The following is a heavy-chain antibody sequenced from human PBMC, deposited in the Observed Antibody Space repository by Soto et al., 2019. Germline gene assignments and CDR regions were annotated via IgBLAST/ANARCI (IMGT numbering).Heavy chain of an antibody. J-gene: IGHJ4*02. V-gene: IGHV3-66*01. D-gene: IGHD3-22*01. CDR1: GFTVSNNY. CDR2: IYTGGYT. CDR3: AREAIIVIAAPEYYFDY. Sequence: EVQLVESGGDLVQPGGSLRLSCAASGFTVSNNYMSWVRQAPGKGLEWVSVIYTGGYTNYADPVKGRFTISSDSSKNTLYIQMDSLRAEDTAVYYCAREAIIVIAAPEYYFDYWGQGTLVTVSS.